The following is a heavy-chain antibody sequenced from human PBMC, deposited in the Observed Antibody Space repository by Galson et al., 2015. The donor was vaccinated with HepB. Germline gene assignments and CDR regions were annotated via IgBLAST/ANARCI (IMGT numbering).Heavy chain of an antibody. CDR3: ARWRHDSGDFDY. CDR1: GDSVSSNSAA. CDR2: TYYRSKWYN. V-gene: IGHV6-1*01. D-gene: IGHD4-17*01. Sequence: SGDSVSSNSAAWNWIRQSPSRGLEWLGRTYYRSKWYNDYAVSVKSQITINPDTSKNQFSLQLNSVTPEDTAVYYCARWRHDSGDFDYWSQGALVTVSS. J-gene: IGHJ4*02.